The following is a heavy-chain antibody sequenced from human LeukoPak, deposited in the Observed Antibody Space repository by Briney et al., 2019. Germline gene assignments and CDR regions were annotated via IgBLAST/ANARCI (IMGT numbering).Heavy chain of an antibody. V-gene: IGHV4-59*12. CDR1: SGSIRSYY. J-gene: IGHJ6*03. Sequence: SETLSLTCTVSSGSIRSYYWSWIRQPPGKGLEWIGNIYSSGSTNYNPSLESRVTISVDTSKNQFSLKLSSVTAADTAVYYCARARSHYYYYYMDVWGKGTTVTVSS. CDR2: IYSSGST. CDR3: ARARSHYYYYYMDV.